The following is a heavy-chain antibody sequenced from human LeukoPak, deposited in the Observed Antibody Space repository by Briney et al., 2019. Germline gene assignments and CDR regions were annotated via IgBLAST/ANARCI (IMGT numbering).Heavy chain of an antibody. J-gene: IGHJ4*02. CDR1: GFTFSSYA. Sequence: PGGSLRLSCAASGFTFSSYALSWVRQAPGKGLEWVSGIFIHGDETYHAESVKGRFTTSRDNSKSTLYLQMNSLRAGDTAVYYCAKHTGGILRSLDYWGQETLVTVSS. CDR3: AKHTGGILRSLDY. D-gene: IGHD1-14*01. V-gene: IGHV3-23*01. CDR2: IFIHGDET.